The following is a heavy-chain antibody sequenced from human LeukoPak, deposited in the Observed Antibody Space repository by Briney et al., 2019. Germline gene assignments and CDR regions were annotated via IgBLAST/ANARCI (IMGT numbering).Heavy chain of an antibody. J-gene: IGHJ4*02. CDR3: ARDIDGDYPDY. CDR2: ISYDGSNK. D-gene: IGHD4-17*01. CDR1: GFTFSSYA. V-gene: IGHV3-30-3*01. Sequence: PGGSLRLSCAASGFTFSSYAMHWVRQAPGKGLEWVAVISYDGSNKYYADSVKGRFTISRDNSKNTLYLQMNSLRAEDTAVYYCARDIDGDYPDYWGQGTLVTVSS.